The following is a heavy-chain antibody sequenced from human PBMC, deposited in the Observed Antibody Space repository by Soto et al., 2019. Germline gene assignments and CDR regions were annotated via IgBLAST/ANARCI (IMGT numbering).Heavy chain of an antibody. CDR3: ARGGYSSGYHY. Sequence: QVQLLQSGTEVKQPGASVKVSCKASGYTFTSFDISWVRQAPGQGLEWGGWTTASNTHTNYAQKLQGRVTMTTDTSTTTAYMELRSLRSDDTAIYYCARGGYSSGYHYWGQGTLVTVSS. D-gene: IGHD3-22*01. CDR1: GYTFTSFD. J-gene: IGHJ4*02. V-gene: IGHV1-18*04. CDR2: TTASNTHT.